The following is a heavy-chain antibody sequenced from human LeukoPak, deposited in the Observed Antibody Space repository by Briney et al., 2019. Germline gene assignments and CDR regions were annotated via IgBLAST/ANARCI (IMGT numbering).Heavy chain of an antibody. CDR3: ARSYDSSGSGFDY. CDR2: IYYSGST. Sequence: SETLSLTCTVSGGSISGYYWSWIRQPPGKGLEWIGYIYYSGSTYYNPSLKSRVTISVDRSKNQFSLKLSSVTAADTAVYYCARSYDSSGSGFDYWGQGTLVTVSS. J-gene: IGHJ4*02. D-gene: IGHD3-22*01. CDR1: GGSISGYY. V-gene: IGHV4-59*12.